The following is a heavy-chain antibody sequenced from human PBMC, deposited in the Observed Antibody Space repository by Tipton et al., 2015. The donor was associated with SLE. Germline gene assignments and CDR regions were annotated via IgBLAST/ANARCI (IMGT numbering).Heavy chain of an antibody. CDR1: GGSISSSSYY. D-gene: IGHD3-10*01. Sequence: TLSLTCTVSGGSISSSSYYWGWIRQPPGKGLEWIGSIYYSGSTYYNPSLKSRVTISVDTSKNQFSLKLSSVTAADTAVYYCARQGGWFRPDAFDIWGQGTMVTVSS. V-gene: IGHV4-39*07. CDR2: IYYSGST. CDR3: ARQGGWFRPDAFDI. J-gene: IGHJ3*02.